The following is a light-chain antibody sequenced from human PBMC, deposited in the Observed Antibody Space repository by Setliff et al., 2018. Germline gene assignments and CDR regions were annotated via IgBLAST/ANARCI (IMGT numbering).Light chain of an antibody. J-gene: IGLJ1*01. CDR1: SRDVGSYDF. V-gene: IGLV2-14*03. CDR3: CSYTISSTRV. Sequence: QSALTQPASVSGSPGQSITISCIGSSRDVGSYDFVSWYQQHPGKAPKLIIYDVTGRPSGVSDRFSGSKSGNTASLTISGLQAEDEADYYCCSYTISSTRVFGTGTKVTVL. CDR2: DVT.